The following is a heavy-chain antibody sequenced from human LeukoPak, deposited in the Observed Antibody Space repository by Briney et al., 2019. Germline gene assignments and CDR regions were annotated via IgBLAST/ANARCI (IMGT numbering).Heavy chain of an antibody. CDR1: GGSFSGYY. V-gene: IGHV4-34*01. CDR2: INHSGGT. D-gene: IGHD1-26*01. J-gene: IGHJ4*02. Sequence: PSETLSLTCAVYGGSFSGYYWSWIRQPPGKGLEWIGEINHSGGTNYNPSLKSRVTISVDTSKNQFSLKLSSVTAADTAVYYCARGKRIVGATTRDYWGQGTLVTVSS. CDR3: ARGKRIVGATTRDY.